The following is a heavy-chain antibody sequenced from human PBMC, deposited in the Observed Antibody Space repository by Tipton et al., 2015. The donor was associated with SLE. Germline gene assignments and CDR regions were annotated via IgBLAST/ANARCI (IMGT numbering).Heavy chain of an antibody. J-gene: IGHJ4*02. D-gene: IGHD6-19*01. CDR2: IYFDGNS. CDR3: ARHWYSIGLVEG. Sequence: TLSLTCTVSGGSIGPYYWHWIRQSPGKALEWIGYIYFDGNSNGRGNYNPSLKSRVTMSVDPSKMQFSLNLNSVTAADTAVYYRARHWYSIGLVEGWGQGTLVTVSS. V-gene: IGHV4-59*01. CDR1: GGSIGPYY.